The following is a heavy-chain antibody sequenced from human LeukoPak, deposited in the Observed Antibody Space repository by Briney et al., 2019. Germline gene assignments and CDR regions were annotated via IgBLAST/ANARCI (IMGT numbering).Heavy chain of an antibody. Sequence: SETLSLTCTVSGGSISSGGYYWSWIRQHPGKGLEWIGYIYYSGSTYYNPPLKSRVTISVDTSKNQFSLKLSSVTAADTAVYYCARGGVRPGTIFGVVSWFDPWGQGTLVTVSS. CDR2: IYYSGST. CDR1: GGSISSGGYY. CDR3: ARGGVRPGTIFGVVSWFDP. J-gene: IGHJ5*02. V-gene: IGHV4-31*03. D-gene: IGHD3-3*01.